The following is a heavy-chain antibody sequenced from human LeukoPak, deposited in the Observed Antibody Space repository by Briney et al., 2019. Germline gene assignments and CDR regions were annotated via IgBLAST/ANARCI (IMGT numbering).Heavy chain of an antibody. CDR1: GFTFSSYA. CDR3: AKDVTMIVVVALGY. V-gene: IGHV3-23*01. CDR2: ISGSGGST. D-gene: IGHD3-22*01. Sequence: GGSLRLSCAASGFTFSSYAMSWVRQAPGKGLEWVSAISGSGGSTYYADSVKGRFTISRDNSKNTLYLQMNSLRAEDTAVYYCAKDVTMIVVVALGYWGQGTLVTVSS. J-gene: IGHJ4*02.